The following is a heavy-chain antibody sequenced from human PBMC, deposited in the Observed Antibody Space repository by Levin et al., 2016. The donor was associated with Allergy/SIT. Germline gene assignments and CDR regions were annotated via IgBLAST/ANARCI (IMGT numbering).Heavy chain of an antibody. V-gene: IGHV3-23*01. CDR1: GFAFSTCA. Sequence: GESLKISCAASGFAFSTCAMSWVRQAPGRGLEWVSAISGSGTRSYYADSVKGRFTISRDNSKNTLYLQLNSLRAEDTALYYCAKYANHYFDYWGQGTLVTVSS. CDR2: ISGSGTRS. D-gene: IGHD1-14*01. J-gene: IGHJ4*02. CDR3: AKYANHYFDY.